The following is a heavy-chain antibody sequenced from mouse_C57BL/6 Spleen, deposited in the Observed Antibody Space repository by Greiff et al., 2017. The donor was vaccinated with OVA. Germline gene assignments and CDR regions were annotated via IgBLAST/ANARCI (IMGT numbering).Heavy chain of an antibody. J-gene: IGHJ3*01. V-gene: IGHV5-17*01. CDR1: GFTFSDYG. CDR2: ISSGSSTI. D-gene: IGHD2-3*01. Sequence: EVKLMDSGGGLVKPGGSLKLSCAASGFTFSDYGMHWVRQAPEKGLEWVAYISSGSSTIYYADTVKGRFTISRDNAKNTLFLQMTSLRSEDTAMYYCARGGTGYSSFAYWGQGTLVTVSA. CDR3: ARGGTGYSSFAY.